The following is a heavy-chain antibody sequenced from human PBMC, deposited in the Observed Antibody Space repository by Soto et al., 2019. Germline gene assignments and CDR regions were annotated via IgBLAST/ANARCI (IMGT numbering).Heavy chain of an antibody. J-gene: IGHJ5*02. D-gene: IGHD6-13*01. CDR2: ISYDGANT. Sequence: GGSLRLSCSASGFTFSDYGMHWVRQAPGKRPEWVAVISYDGANTYYADSVKGRFTISRDNSKNTLWLQMNSLRVEDTAVYYCAKDPSGYSIQFDPWGQGTLVTVSS. CDR1: GFTFSDYG. V-gene: IGHV3-30*18. CDR3: AKDPSGYSIQFDP.